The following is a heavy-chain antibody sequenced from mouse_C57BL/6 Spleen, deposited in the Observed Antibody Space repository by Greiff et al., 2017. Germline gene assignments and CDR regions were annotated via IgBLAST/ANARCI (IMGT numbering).Heavy chain of an antibody. J-gene: IGHJ1*03. Sequence: EVHLVESGGGLVQPGGSLKLSCAASGFTFSDYYMYWVRQTPEKRLEWVAYISNGGGSTYYQDTVKGRFTISRDNAKNTLYLQMSRLKSEYTAMYYCARPLLLRGYFDVWGTGTTVTVSS. V-gene: IGHV5-12*01. CDR1: GFTFSDYY. CDR3: ARPLLLRGYFDV. CDR2: ISNGGGST. D-gene: IGHD1-1*01.